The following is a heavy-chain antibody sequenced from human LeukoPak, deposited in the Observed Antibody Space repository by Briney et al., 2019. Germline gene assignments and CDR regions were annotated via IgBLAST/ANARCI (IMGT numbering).Heavy chain of an antibody. CDR1: VVTFSSYS. CDR2: ISSSSSYI. J-gene: IGHJ4*02. CDR3: ARYDSSGYCDY. Sequence: GGFLRLSCVDYVVTFSSYSMNWVRQAPGKGLEWVSSISSSSSYIYYADSVKGRLTISRDNAKNSLYLQMNSLRAEDTAVYYCARYDSSGYCDYWGQGTLVTVSS. V-gene: IGHV3-21*01. D-gene: IGHD3-22*01.